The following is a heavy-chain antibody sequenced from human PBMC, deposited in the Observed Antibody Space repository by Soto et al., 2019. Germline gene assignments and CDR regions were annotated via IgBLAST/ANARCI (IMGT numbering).Heavy chain of an antibody. Sequence: QVQLQESGPGLVKPSETLSLTCTVSGGSISSYYWSWIRQPPGKGLEWIGFIFYSGSTSYNPSLPSRVTISIYTSEYQFSLKLNSVTAADTAVYYCASMIGDPVLSFDSWGQGTLVAVSS. J-gene: IGHJ5*01. CDR1: GGSISSYY. D-gene: IGHD3-10*02. CDR3: ASMIGDPVLSFDS. V-gene: IGHV4-59*01. CDR2: IFYSGST.